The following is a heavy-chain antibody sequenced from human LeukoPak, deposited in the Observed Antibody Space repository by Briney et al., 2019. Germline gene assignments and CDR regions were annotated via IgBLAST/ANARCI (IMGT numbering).Heavy chain of an antibody. V-gene: IGHV3-15*01. CDR1: GFIFSKYW. Sequence: GGSLRLSCAASGFIFSKYWMSWVRQAPGKRPEWVGRIKSTGDGGTTDYAAAVKGRFVISRDDSQDTLILQINSLKTEDTAMYYCTTYAGYEGLSDHWGQGTLVTVSS. CDR2: IKSTGDGGTT. J-gene: IGHJ5*02. D-gene: IGHD3-16*01. CDR3: TTYAGYEGLSDH.